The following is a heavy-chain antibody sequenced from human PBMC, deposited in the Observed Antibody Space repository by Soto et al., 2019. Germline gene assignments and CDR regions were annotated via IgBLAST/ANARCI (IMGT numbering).Heavy chain of an antibody. V-gene: IGHV1-2*02. CDR3: AREFGSGWPLNYYYGMDV. CDR2: INPNSGGT. CDR1: EYTFTGYY. J-gene: IGHJ6*02. Sequence: ASVKVSCKASEYTFTGYYMHWVRQAPGQGLEWMGWINPNSGGTNYAQKFQGRVTMTRDTSISTAYMELSRLRSDDTAVYYCAREFGSGWPLNYYYGMDVWGQGTTVTVSS. D-gene: IGHD6-19*01.